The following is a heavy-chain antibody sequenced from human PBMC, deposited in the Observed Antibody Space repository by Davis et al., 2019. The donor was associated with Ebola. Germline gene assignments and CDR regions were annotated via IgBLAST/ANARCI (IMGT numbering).Heavy chain of an antibody. V-gene: IGHV1-46*01. D-gene: IGHD6-25*01. CDR2: INPSGGST. J-gene: IGHJ6*04. CDR3: ARVRSGYYGMDV. Sequence: ASVKVSCKASGYTFTSYYMHWVRQAPGQGLEWMGIINPSGGSTSYAQKFQGRVTMTRDTSKNQFSLKLSSVTAADTAVYYCARVRSGYYGMDVWGKGTTVTVSS. CDR1: GYTFTSYY.